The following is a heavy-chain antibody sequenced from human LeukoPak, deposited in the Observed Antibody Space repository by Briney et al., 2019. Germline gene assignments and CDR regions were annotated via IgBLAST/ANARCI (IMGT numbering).Heavy chain of an antibody. CDR3: ARGGYFDWSDAFDI. Sequence: PSETLSLTYTVSGGSISSSSYYWGWIRQPPGKGLEWIGSIYYSGSTYYNPSLKSRVTISVDTSKNQFSLKLSSVTAADTAVYYCARGGYFDWSDAFDIWGQGTMVTVSS. V-gene: IGHV4-39*01. CDR1: GGSISSSSYY. D-gene: IGHD3-9*01. CDR2: IYYSGST. J-gene: IGHJ3*02.